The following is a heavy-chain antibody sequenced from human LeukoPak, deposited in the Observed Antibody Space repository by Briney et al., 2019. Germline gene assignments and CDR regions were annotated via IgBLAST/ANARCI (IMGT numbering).Heavy chain of an antibody. Sequence: SVKVSCKASGGTCTSHAISWVRQAPGQGLEWMLGSIPIFGTGDDAQKFQARFTITTDESTSTASMELSSLRSEDTAVYYCAREGGPGYCSSTSCHTSGYFDYWGQGTLVTVSS. V-gene: IGHV1-69*05. CDR1: GGTCTSHA. D-gene: IGHD2-2*02. CDR3: AREGGPGYCSSTSCHTSGYFDY. J-gene: IGHJ4*02. CDR2: SIPIFGTG.